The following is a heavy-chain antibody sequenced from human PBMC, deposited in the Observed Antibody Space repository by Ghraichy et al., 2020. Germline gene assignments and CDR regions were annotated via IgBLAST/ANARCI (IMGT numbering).Heavy chain of an antibody. Sequence: GGSLRLSCVASGFTFSNSGMHWVRQAPAKGLEWLAIISYDGSSKFNTDSLKGRFTISRDNSKNTLYLQMNSLRGEDTAVYYCAKDRGNGDNSEDLQHWGQGPLVTGSA. D-gene: IGHD5-24*01. CDR1: GFTFSNSG. CDR2: ISYDGSSK. J-gene: IGHJ1*01. V-gene: IGHV3-30*18. CDR3: AKDRGNGDNSEDLQH.